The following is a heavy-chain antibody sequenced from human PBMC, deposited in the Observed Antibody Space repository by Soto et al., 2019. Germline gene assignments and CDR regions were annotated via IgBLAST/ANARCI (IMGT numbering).Heavy chain of an antibody. CDR2: FNPFSGAT. Sequence: QVQLVQSGAEVKKPGASVKISCETSGYIFKNYYIHWVRQAPGQGLEWMAIFNPFSGATNYDQRLQGRVTATMDMSTSTVYMELNNLRSEDTAMYYCARDLTSGDYWGQGTRISASS. CDR1: GYIFKNYY. J-gene: IGHJ4*01. CDR3: ARDLTSGDY. V-gene: IGHV1-46*02. D-gene: IGHD3-3*01.